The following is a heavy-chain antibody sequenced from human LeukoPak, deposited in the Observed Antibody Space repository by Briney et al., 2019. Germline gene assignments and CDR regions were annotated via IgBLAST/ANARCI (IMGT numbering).Heavy chain of an antibody. CDR2: ISYDGSNK. V-gene: IGHV3-30*18. Sequence: SGGSLRLSCAASGFTFSSYGMHWVRQAPGKGLEWVAVISYDGSNKYYADSVKGRFTISRDNSKNTLYLQMNSLRAEDTAVYYCAKTYCGGDCDYWGQGTLVTVSS. CDR3: AKTYCGGDCDY. J-gene: IGHJ4*02. D-gene: IGHD2-21*01. CDR1: GFTFSSYG.